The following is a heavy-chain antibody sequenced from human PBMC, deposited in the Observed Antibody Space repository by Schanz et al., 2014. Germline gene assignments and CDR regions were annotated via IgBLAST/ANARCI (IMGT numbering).Heavy chain of an antibody. CDR1: GFTVSINY. Sequence: EVQLVESGGGLVQPGGSLRLSCAASGFTVSINYMSWVRQAPGKGLEWVSVIYSGGSTYYADSVKGRFTISRDNSKNTLYLQMNSLRAEDTAVYYCATGRAASNFGSEYFLYWGQGTLVTVSS. CDR3: ATGRAASNFGSEYFLY. V-gene: IGHV3-66*01. D-gene: IGHD6-13*01. CDR2: IYSGGST. J-gene: IGHJ1*01.